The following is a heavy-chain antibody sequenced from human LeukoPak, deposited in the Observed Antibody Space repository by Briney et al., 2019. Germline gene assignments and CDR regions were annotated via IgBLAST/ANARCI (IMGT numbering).Heavy chain of an antibody. V-gene: IGHV3-74*01. CDR2: INSDGSNT. Sequence: GGSLRLSCAASGFTFSPYWMHWVRQAPGKGLTGVSRINSDGSNTWYADSVKGRFTISRDNARNTLSLQMNSLRAEDTALYYCTRDQDGVGTTIDLWGQGTLVTVSS. D-gene: IGHD3-3*01. J-gene: IGHJ4*02. CDR3: TRDQDGVGTTIDL. CDR1: GFTFSPYW.